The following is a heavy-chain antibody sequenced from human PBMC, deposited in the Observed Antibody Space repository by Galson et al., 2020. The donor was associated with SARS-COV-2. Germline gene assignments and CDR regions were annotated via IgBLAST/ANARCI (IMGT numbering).Heavy chain of an antibody. D-gene: IGHD3-22*01. Sequence: GESLKISCAASGFTFSSYDIHWVRQAPGKGLEWVAVILYDGSNKYYADSVKGRFTISRDNSKNTLYLQMNSLRAEDTAVYYCAKDLSDSSGYYRVRDYYFQGMYVRGQGTTVTVAS. V-gene: IGHV3-30*18. CDR1: GFTFSSYD. CDR2: ILYDGSNK. CDR3: AKDLSDSSGYYRVRDYYFQGMYV. J-gene: IGHJ6*02.